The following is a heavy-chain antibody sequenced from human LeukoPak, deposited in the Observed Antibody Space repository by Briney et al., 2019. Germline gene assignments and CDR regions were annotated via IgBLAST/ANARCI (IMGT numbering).Heavy chain of an antibody. CDR2: IKEDGSVK. CDR3: ARWEDVSVWPYFDS. J-gene: IGHJ4*02. D-gene: IGHD6-19*01. V-gene: IGHV3-7*03. Sequence: PGGSLRLSSAASGLSLTSHWMGWVRQAPGEGRGWVANIKEDGSVKYYMDSLKGRFTIYRDNAKSSLYLQMTSLRDEATALYYCARWEDVSVWPYFDSWGQGTLVTVSS. CDR1: GLSLTSHW.